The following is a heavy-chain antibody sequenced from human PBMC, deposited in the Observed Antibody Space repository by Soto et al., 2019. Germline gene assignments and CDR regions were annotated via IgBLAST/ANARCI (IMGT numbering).Heavy chain of an antibody. Sequence: SGPTLVNPTQTLTLTCTFSGFSLSTSGMCVSWNRQPPGKALEWLARIDWDDDKYYSTSLKTRLTISKDTSKNQVVLTMTNMDPVDTATYYCARSTPQLNYYYGMDVWGQGTTVTVSS. CDR1: GFSLSTSGMC. CDR2: IDWDDDK. J-gene: IGHJ6*02. CDR3: ARSTPQLNYYYGMDV. D-gene: IGHD5-18*01. V-gene: IGHV2-70*11.